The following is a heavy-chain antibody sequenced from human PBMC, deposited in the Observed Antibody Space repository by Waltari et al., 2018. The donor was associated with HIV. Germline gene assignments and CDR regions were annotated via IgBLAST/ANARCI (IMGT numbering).Heavy chain of an antibody. CDR3: LREGARYSSGWHSVGGDY. V-gene: IGHV3-33*01. CDR1: GFTFSSYG. Sequence: QVHLVESGGGMVQPGRSVRLSCAASGFTFSSYGMHWVRQGPGKGLEWVAFIWYDGSKTYHEDSVKGRITISIDNAKNMLYLQMNSLRVEDTAVYYCLREGARYSSGWHSVGGDYWGQGTLVTVSS. D-gene: IGHD6-19*01. J-gene: IGHJ4*02. CDR2: IWYDGSKT.